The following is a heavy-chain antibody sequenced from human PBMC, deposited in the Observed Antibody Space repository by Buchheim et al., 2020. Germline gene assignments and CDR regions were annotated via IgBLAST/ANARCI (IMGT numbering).Heavy chain of an antibody. V-gene: IGHV1-69*06. CDR1: GGTFSDYY. CDR3: ASDVGTFVGASDY. J-gene: IGHJ4*02. CDR2: IIPNLGTT. D-gene: IGHD1-26*01. Sequence: QVQLVQSGAEVKKPESSVRVSCKTSGGTFSDYYISWVRQAPGQGLEWMGGIIPNLGTTKYARKFQGTVTFTADRSTRTAYMELSSLKSEDTAVYYCASDVGTFVGASDYWGQGTL.